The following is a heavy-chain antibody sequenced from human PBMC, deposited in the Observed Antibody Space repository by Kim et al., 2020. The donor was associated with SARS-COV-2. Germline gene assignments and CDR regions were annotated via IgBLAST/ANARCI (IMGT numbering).Heavy chain of an antibody. CDR2: ISAYNGNT. V-gene: IGHV1-18*04. J-gene: IGHJ6*02. Sequence: ASVKVSCKASGYTFTSYGISWVRQAPGQGLEWMGWISAYNGNTNYAQKLQGRVTMTTDTSTSTAYMELRSLRSDDTAVYYCARDPRYGGIASRFYYYYGMDVWGQGTTVTVSS. CDR3: ARDPRYGGIASRFYYYYGMDV. CDR1: GYTFTSYG. D-gene: IGHD2-15*01.